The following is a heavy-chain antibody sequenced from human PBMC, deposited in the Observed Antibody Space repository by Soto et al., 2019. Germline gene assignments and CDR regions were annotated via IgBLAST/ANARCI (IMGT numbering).Heavy chain of an antibody. D-gene: IGHD3-16*01. V-gene: IGHV3-48*02. CDR2: ISSSSSAI. CDR3: ASDRSLGSNWYYYLES. Sequence: VGSLRLSCAASGFTSSTYAMNWVRQFPGRGLEWVSYISSSSSAIDYADSVKGRFTVSRDNAKNSLYLQMNSLRDEDTAVYYCASDRSLGSNWYYYLESWGQGTLVTVSS. J-gene: IGHJ4*02. CDR1: GFTSSTYA.